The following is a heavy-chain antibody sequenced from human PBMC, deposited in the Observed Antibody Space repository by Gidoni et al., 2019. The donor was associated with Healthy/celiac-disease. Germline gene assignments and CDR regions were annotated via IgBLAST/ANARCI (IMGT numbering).Heavy chain of an antibody. D-gene: IGHD3-3*01. CDR2: IYYSGST. V-gene: IGHV4-39*01. CDR3: ATCPEFAFWSGYYTGDY. CDR1: GGSLRSSSYY. Sequence: QLQLQESGPGLVKPSETLSLTCTVSGGSLRSSSYYWGWIRQPPGKGLEWIGSIYYSGSTYYNPSLKSRVTISVDTSKNQFSLKLSSVTAADTAVYYCATCPEFAFWSGYYTGDYWGQGTLVTVSS. J-gene: IGHJ4*02.